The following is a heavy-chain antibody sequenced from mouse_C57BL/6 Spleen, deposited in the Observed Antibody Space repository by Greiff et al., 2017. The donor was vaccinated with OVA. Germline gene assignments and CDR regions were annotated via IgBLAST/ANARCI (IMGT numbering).Heavy chain of an antibody. Sequence: QVQLQQPGAELVKPGASVKLSCKASGYTFTSYWMQWVKQRPGQGLEWIGEIDPSDSYTNYNQKFKGKATLTVDTSSSTAYMQLISLTSEDSAVYYCARRLLRWGDYFDYWGQGTTLTVSS. V-gene: IGHV1-50*01. CDR1: GYTFTSYW. D-gene: IGHD1-1*01. CDR3: ARRLLRWGDYFDY. J-gene: IGHJ2*01. CDR2: IDPSDSYT.